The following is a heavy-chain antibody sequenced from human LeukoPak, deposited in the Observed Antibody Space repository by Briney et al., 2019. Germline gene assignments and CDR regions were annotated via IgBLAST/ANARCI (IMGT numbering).Heavy chain of an antibody. CDR3: AKNFQGILTGDYYYIDV. CDR2: MWYVGGNK. Sequence: PGGSLRLSCAASGFTFSNYGMHWVRQAPGKGLEWVAVMWYVGGNKYYAESVKGRFTISRDNSNNTLYLQMNSLRAEDTAVYYCAKNFQGILTGDYYYIDVWGKGTTVTVSS. J-gene: IGHJ6*03. V-gene: IGHV3-30*02. D-gene: IGHD3-9*01. CDR1: GFTFSNYG.